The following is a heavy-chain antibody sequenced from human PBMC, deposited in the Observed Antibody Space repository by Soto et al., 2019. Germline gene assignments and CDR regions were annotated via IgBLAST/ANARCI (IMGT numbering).Heavy chain of an antibody. Sequence: SETLSLTCSVSGASVSSGSFYWSWIRQPPGKGLEWIGFIYNNETFNYNPSLKSRVTLSVDTSKHQFSLKLSSVTAADTAVYYCARVPLRYSSSHNFDSWGQGALSPSPQ. D-gene: IGHD6-19*01. CDR1: GASVSSGSFY. J-gene: IGHJ4*02. CDR2: IYNNETF. CDR3: ARVPLRYSSSHNFDS. V-gene: IGHV4-61*01.